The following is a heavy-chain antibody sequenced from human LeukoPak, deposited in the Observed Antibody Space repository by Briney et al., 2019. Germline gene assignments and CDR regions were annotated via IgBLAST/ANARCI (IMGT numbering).Heavy chain of an antibody. CDR3: ARGEAFCDY. J-gene: IGHJ4*02. CDR1: GFTFSRYW. Sequence: GGSLRLSCAASGFTFSRYWMTWVRQAPGKGLEWVANIKEDGNKQYYVDSVKGRFTISRDNAENSLYLEMNSLRLEDTAVYFCARGEAFCDYWGQGARVTVSS. V-gene: IGHV3-7*05. D-gene: IGHD3-3*02. CDR2: IKEDGNKQ.